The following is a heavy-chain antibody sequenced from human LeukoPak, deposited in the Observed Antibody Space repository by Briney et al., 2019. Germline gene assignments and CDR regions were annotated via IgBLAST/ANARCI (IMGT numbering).Heavy chain of an antibody. CDR2: IYYSGST. CDR3: ARHGDCDYGWTDY. Sequence: PSETLSLTCTVSGYSISSGYYWGWIRQPPGKGLEWIGSIYYSGSTYYNPSLKSRVTISVDTSKNQFSLKLSSVTAADTAVYYCARHGDCDYGWTDYWGQGTLVTVSS. CDR1: GYSISSGYY. V-gene: IGHV4-38-2*02. D-gene: IGHD4-17*01. J-gene: IGHJ4*02.